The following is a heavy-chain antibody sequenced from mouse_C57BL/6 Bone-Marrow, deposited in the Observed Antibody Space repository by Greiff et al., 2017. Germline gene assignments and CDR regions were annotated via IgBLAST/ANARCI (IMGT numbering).Heavy chain of an antibody. Sequence: QVQLQQSGAELVKPGASVKLSCKASGYTFTSYWMHWVKQRPGQGLEWIGMIHPNSGSTNYNEKFKSKATLTVDKSSSTAYMQLSSLTSEDSAVYYCANYYCCSGFAYWGQGTLVTVSA. J-gene: IGHJ3*01. CDR1: GYTFTSYW. CDR3: ANYYCCSGFAY. CDR2: IHPNSGST. V-gene: IGHV1-64*01. D-gene: IGHD1-1*01.